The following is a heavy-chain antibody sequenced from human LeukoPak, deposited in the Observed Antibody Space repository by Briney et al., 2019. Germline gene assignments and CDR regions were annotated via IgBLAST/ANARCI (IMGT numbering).Heavy chain of an antibody. CDR2: ISSSSSYI. D-gene: IGHD5-24*01. V-gene: IGHV3-21*01. CDR3: ARPLDDYYYGMDV. J-gene: IGHJ6*02. Sequence: PGGSLRLSCSASGFTFSCYSMNWVRQAPGKGLEWVSSISSSSSYIYYADSVKGRFTISRDNAKNSLYLQMNSLRAEDTAVYYCARPLDDYYYGMDVWGQGTTVTVSS. CDR1: GFTFSCYS.